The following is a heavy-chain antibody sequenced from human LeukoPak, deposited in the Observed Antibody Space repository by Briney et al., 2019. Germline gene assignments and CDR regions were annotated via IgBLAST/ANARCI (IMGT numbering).Heavy chain of an antibody. J-gene: IGHJ4*02. CDR1: GYTFTSYD. CDR2: MNPNSGNT. V-gene: IGHV1-8*01. Sequence: GASVKVSCRSSGYTFTSYDINWVRQATGQGLEWMGWMNPNSGNTGYAQKFQGRVTMTRNTSISTAYMELSSLRSEDTAVYYCARCATYYDSSGYYFEDAYYFDYWGQGTLVTVSS. D-gene: IGHD3-22*01. CDR3: ARCATYYDSSGYYFEDAYYFDY.